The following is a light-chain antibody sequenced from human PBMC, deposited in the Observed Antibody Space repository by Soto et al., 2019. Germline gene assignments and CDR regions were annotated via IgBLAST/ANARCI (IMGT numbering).Light chain of an antibody. CDR1: QSVSSY. J-gene: IGKJ4*01. Sequence: EIVLTQSPATLSLSPGEGATLSCRASQSVSSYLVWYQQKPGQAPRLLIYDASKRATGIPARFSGSGSGTDFTLTISSLQSEDFAVYYCQQYNNWPLTFGGGTKVEIK. CDR2: DAS. V-gene: IGKV3-11*01. CDR3: QQYNNWPLT.